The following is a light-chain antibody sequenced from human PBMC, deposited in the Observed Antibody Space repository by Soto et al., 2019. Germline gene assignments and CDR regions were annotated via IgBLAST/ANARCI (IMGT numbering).Light chain of an antibody. V-gene: IGKV1-12*01. CDR1: QVISSW. Sequence: IQMTQSPSSVSASVGDRVTISCRASQVISSWLAWYQQKPGKAPKLLIYKASNLQTGVPSRFSCSGAGTDFTLTITNLQPEDFATYYCHQASSFPLSFGGGTNVEIK. CDR3: HQASSFPLS. J-gene: IGKJ4*01. CDR2: KAS.